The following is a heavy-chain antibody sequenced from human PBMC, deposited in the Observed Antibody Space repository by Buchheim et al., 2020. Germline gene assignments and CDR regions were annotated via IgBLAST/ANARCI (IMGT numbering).Heavy chain of an antibody. Sequence: EVQLVESGGGLIHPGGSLRLSCAASGFTFDDHAMHWVRQAPGKGLEWVSGLNWNSNSRGYASSVKGRFTISRNNAKNALYPQMTSLRPEDTAVYYCARDMSSGWTVNFDSWGQG. CDR1: GFTFDDHA. CDR2: LNWNSNSR. V-gene: IGHV3-9*01. CDR3: ARDMSSGWTVNFDS. J-gene: IGHJ4*02. D-gene: IGHD6-19*01.